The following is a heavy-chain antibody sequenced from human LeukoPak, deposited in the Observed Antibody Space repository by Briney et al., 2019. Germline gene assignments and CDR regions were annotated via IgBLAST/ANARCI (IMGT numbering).Heavy chain of an antibody. V-gene: IGHV1-18*01. CDR1: GYTFTSYG. D-gene: IGHD3-22*01. J-gene: IGHJ5*02. CDR2: ISVYNGNT. CDR3: ARVTTWLLNGPRQSWFDP. Sequence: ASVKVSCKASGYTFTSYGISWVRQAPGRGLEWMGCISVYNGNTNYAQKLQGRGTMTTDTSTSTAYMELRSLRSDDTAVYYCARVTTWLLNGPRQSWFDPWGEGTLVTVSS.